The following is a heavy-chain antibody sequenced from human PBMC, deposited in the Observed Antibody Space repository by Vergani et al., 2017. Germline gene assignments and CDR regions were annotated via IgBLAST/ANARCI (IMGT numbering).Heavy chain of an antibody. V-gene: IGHV4-30-4*01. D-gene: IGHD4-17*01. J-gene: IGHJ4*02. CDR2: IYYSGST. Sequence: QVQLQESGPGLVKPSQTLSLTCTVAGGSISSGDYYWRWIPQPPGKGLEWIWYIYYSGSTYYNPSLKSRVTISVDTSKNQFSLKLSSVTAADTAVYYCARGAPYGDYAAKFDYWGQGTLVTVSS. CDR1: GGSISSGDYY. CDR3: ARGAPYGDYAAKFDY.